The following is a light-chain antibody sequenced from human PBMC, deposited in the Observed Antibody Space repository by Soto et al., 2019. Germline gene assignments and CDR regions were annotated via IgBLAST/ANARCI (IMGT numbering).Light chain of an antibody. CDR2: LGS. CDR3: MQALQTPLT. CDR1: QSLLHSNGYNY. V-gene: IGKV2-28*01. J-gene: IGKJ4*01. Sequence: DVVMTQSPPSLPVTPGEPASISCRSSQSLLHSNGYNYLDWYLQKPGQSPQVLIYLGSNRASGVPDRFSGSGSGTDFTLKISRVEAEDVGVYHCMQALQTPLTFGGGTKVDIK.